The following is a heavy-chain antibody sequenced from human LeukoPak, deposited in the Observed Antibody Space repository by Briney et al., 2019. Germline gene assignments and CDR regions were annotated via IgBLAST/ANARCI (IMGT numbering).Heavy chain of an antibody. CDR1: GGSISSSSYY. Sequence: SETLSLTCTVSGGSISSSSYYWGWIRQPPGTGLEWIGSIYYSGSTYYNPSLKSRVTISLDTSKNQFSLKLSSVTAADTAVYYCARRVYSSSSLDHWGQGTLVTVSS. CDR3: ARRVYSSSSLDH. J-gene: IGHJ4*02. V-gene: IGHV4-39*01. CDR2: IYYSGST. D-gene: IGHD6-6*01.